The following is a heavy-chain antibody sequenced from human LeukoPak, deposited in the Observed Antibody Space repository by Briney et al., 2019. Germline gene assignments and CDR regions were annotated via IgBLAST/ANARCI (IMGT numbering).Heavy chain of an antibody. CDR2: IYHSGST. Sequence: PSQTLSLTCAVSGGSISSGGYSWSWIRQPPGKGLEWIGYIYHSGSTYYNPSLKSRVTISVDRSKNQFSLKLSSVSAADTAVYYCARAGSPQSTVLYFDYWGQGTLVTASS. CDR3: ARAGSPQSTVLYFDY. V-gene: IGHV4-30-2*01. D-gene: IGHD4-17*01. J-gene: IGHJ4*02. CDR1: GGSISSGGYS.